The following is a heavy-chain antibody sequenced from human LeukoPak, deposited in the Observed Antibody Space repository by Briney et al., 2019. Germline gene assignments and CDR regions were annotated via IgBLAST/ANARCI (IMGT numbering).Heavy chain of an antibody. V-gene: IGHV4-59*01. CDR1: GGSISSYY. D-gene: IGHD6-13*01. Sequence: SETLSLTCTVSGGSISSYYWSWIREPPGKGLEWIGYIYYSGSTNYNPSLKSRVTISVDTSKNQFSLKLSSVTAADTAVYYCARGSSSWYFDYWGQGTLVTVSS. J-gene: IGHJ4*02. CDR2: IYYSGST. CDR3: ARGSSSWYFDY.